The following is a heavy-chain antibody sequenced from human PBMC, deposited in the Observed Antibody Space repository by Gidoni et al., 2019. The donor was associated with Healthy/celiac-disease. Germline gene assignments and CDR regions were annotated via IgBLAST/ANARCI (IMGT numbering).Heavy chain of an antibody. V-gene: IGHV3-21*01. CDR2: ISSSSSYI. J-gene: IGHJ6*02. CDR1: GFTFSRYS. D-gene: IGHD1-26*01. CDR3: ARDVRTTQEPKWELTPGYYYYGMDV. Sequence: EVQLVESGGGLVKPGGSLRLSCAASGFTFSRYSMNWVRQAPGKGLEWVSSISSSSSYIYYADSVKGRFTISRDNAKNSLYLQMNSLRAEDTAVYYCARDVRTTQEPKWELTPGYYYYGMDVWGQGTTVTVSS.